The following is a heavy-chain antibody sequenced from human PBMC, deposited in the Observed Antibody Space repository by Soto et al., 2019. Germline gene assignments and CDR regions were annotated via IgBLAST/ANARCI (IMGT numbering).Heavy chain of an antibody. V-gene: IGHV1-69*12. CDR2: IIRPFGTP. J-gene: IGHJ4*02. CDR3: VRGPDYEGYFDY. Sequence: QVRLVQSGAEVKKTGSSVKVSCEASGTTFSNFAIGWVRQAPGQGPEWMGGIIRPFGTPNYAQKFQGRVTISADESMTTAYMELRGLQSEDTAVYYCVRGPDYEGYFDYWGQGTLVTVSS. CDR1: GTTFSNFA. D-gene: IGHD3-22*01.